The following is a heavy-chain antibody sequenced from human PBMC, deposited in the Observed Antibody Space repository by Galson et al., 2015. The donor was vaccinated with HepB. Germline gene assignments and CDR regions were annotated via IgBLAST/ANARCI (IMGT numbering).Heavy chain of an antibody. CDR1: GFTFGDYP. V-gene: IGHV3-49*04. D-gene: IGHD7-27*01. CDR3: NMQVWGPSPLFDY. J-gene: IGHJ4*02. CDR2: IGSKPYGGTT. Sequence: SLRLSCATSGFTFGDYPVTWVRQAPGKGLEWVGFIGSKPYGGTTDYAASVKGRFTISRDDSKSIAYLQMNSLKTEDTAVYYCNMQVWGPSPLFDYWGQGTLVTVSS.